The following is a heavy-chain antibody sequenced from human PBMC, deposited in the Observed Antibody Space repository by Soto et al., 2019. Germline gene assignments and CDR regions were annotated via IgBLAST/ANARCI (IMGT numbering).Heavy chain of an antibody. J-gene: IGHJ6*02. CDR1: GGTFSSYA. D-gene: IGHD6-6*01. CDR2: IIPIFGTA. Sequence: ASVKVSCKASGGTFSSYAISWVRQAPGQGLEWMGGIIPIFGTANYAQKFQGRVTITADESTSTAYMELSSLRSEDTAVYYCARALILAARPPNYYYYYGMDVWGQGTTVTVSS. V-gene: IGHV1-69*13. CDR3: ARALILAARPPNYYYYYGMDV.